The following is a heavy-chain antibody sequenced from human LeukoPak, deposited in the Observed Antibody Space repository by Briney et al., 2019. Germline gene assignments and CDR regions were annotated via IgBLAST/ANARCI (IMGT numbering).Heavy chain of an antibody. CDR3: ARFPYSSGWYEKFDY. CDR2: ISAYNGNT. J-gene: IGHJ4*02. V-gene: IGHV1-18*01. Sequence: ASVKVSCKASGYTLTSYGISWVRQAPGQGLEWMGWISAYNGNTNYAQKLQGRVTMTTDTSTSTAYMELRSLRSDDTAVYYCARFPYSSGWYEKFDYWGQGTLVTVSS. CDR1: GYTLTSYG. D-gene: IGHD6-19*01.